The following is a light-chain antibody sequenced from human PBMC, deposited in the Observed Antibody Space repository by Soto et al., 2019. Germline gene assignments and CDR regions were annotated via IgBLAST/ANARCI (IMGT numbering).Light chain of an antibody. CDR3: EQYNNWPPLT. CDR1: QSVSSN. J-gene: IGKJ4*01. CDR2: GAS. V-gene: IGKV3-15*01. Sequence: EIVMTQSPATLSVSPGARATLSCRASQSVSSNLAWYQQKPAQAPRLLIYGASTRATGIPARFSGSGSGTEFTLTISSLQSENFAVYYCEQYNNWPPLTFGGGTKVEIK.